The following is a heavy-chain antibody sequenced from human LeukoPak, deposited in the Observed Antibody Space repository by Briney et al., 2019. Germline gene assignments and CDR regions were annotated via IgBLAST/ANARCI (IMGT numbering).Heavy chain of an antibody. J-gene: IGHJ3*02. Sequence: SETLSLTCTVSGGSISSGAYYWSWIRQPAGKGLEWIGRIYTSGTTSYNPSLKSRVTISIDTSKNQFSLKLSSVTAADTAVYYCASPGVYCSSTSLLECGAFDIWGQGTMVTVSS. CDR2: IYTSGTT. D-gene: IGHD2-2*01. CDR3: ASPGVYCSSTSLLECGAFDI. CDR1: GGSISSGAYY. V-gene: IGHV4-61*02.